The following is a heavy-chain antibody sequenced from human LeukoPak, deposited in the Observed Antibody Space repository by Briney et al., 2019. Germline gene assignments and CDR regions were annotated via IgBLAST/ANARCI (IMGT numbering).Heavy chain of an antibody. D-gene: IGHD6-13*01. J-gene: IGHJ4*02. CDR1: GFTFDDYA. V-gene: IGHV3-9*01. CDR3: AKSRASIAAAGHFDY. Sequence: LPGGSLRLSYAASGFTFDDYAMHWVRQAPGKGLEWVSGISWNSGSIGYADSVKGRFTISRDNAKNSLYLQMNSLRAEDTALYYCAKSRASIAAAGHFDYWGQGTLVTVSS. CDR2: ISWNSGSI.